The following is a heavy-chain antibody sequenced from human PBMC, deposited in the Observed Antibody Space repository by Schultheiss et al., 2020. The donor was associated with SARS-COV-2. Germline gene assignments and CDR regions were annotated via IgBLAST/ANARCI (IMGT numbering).Heavy chain of an antibody. V-gene: IGHV3-30*18. J-gene: IGHJ6*02. CDR1: GFTFSSYG. CDR2: ISYDGSNK. CDR3: AKGQAVWETYYYYVMDV. Sequence: GGSLRLSCAASGFTFSSYGMHWVRQAPGKGLEWVAVISYDGSNKYYADSVKGRFTISRDNSKNTVYLQMNSLRAEDTAVYYCAKGQAVWETYYYYVMDVWGQGTTVTVSS. D-gene: IGHD1-26*01.